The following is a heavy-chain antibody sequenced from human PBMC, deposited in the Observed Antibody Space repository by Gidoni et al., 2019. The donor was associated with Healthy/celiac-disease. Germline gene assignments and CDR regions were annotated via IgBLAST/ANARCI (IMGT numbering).Heavy chain of an antibody. CDR3: ARGETYGDYGYY. Sequence: QEQLQQWGAGLLKPSETLSLTCAVYGGSFSGYYWSWIRQPPGKGLEWIGEINHSGSTNYNPSLKSRVTISVDTSKNQFSLKLSSVTAADTAVYYCARGETYGDYGYYWGQGTLVTVSS. CDR2: INHSGST. V-gene: IGHV4-34*01. J-gene: IGHJ4*02. CDR1: GGSFSGYY. D-gene: IGHD4-17*01.